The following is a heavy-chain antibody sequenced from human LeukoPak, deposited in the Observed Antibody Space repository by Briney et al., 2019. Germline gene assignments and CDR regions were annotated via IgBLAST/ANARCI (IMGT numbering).Heavy chain of an antibody. D-gene: IGHD5-12*01. V-gene: IGHV1-69*01. J-gene: IGHJ4*02. CDR1: GGTFNTYV. CDR2: IIPMVGTA. Sequence: GSSVKVSCKASGGTFNTYVISWVRQAPGQGLEWMGGIIPMVGTANNAQKFQDRLTITADESTSTAYMALSSLRSEDTAVYYCARGTDDYIVAATSFEYWGQGTLVTVSP. CDR3: ARGTDDYIVAATSFEY.